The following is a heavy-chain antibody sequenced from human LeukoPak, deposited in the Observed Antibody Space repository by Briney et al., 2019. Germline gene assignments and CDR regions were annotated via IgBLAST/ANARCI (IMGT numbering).Heavy chain of an antibody. CDR1: GFTFSSYA. Sequence: GGSLRLSCAASGFTFSSYAMTWVRQAPGKGLEWVSGISGRDGSTYYADSVKGRFTISRDISKNTLYLQMNSLRAEDMAVYYCAKDGGQGADYWGQGTLVTVSS. V-gene: IGHV3-23*01. J-gene: IGHJ4*02. D-gene: IGHD3-16*01. CDR3: AKDGGQGADY. CDR2: ISGRDGST.